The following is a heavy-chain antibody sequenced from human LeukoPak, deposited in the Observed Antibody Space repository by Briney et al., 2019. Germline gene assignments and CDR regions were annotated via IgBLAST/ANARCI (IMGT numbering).Heavy chain of an antibody. Sequence: GALRLSCAGSGFXFDECGISWIRQPPGKGLEWIGYIYYSGGSNYNPSLKSRVTKSVDTSKNQFSLKLSSVTAADTAVYYCARIWSGYYLDYWGQGTLVTVSS. CDR1: GFXFDECG. CDR2: IYYSGGS. J-gene: IGHJ4*02. CDR3: ARIWSGYYLDY. V-gene: IGHV4-59*08. D-gene: IGHD3-3*01.